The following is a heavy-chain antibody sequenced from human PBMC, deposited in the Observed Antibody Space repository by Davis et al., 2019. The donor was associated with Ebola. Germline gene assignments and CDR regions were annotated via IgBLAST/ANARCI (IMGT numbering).Heavy chain of an antibody. CDR3: ATTPGTPGAFDI. CDR1: GFAFRGYW. CDR2: IKSDGTYT. D-gene: IGHD1-1*01. V-gene: IGHV3-74*01. Sequence: GESLKISCAASGFAFRGYWMQWVRQAPGKGLVWVSRIKSDGTYTNYADSVRGRFTISRDNSKNMLYLQMNSLRAEDTAVYYCATTPGTPGAFDIWGQGTMVTVSS. J-gene: IGHJ3*02.